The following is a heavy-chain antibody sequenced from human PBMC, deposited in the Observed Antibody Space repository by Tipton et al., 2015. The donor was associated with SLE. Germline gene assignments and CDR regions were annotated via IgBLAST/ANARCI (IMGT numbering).Heavy chain of an antibody. CDR1: GFTFSSYG. CDR2: IRYDGSNK. CDR3: ARSWALAADFDY. V-gene: IGHV3-33*01. Sequence: RSLRLSCAASGFTFSSYGMHWVRQAPGKGLEWVAFIRYDGSNKYYADSVKGRFTISRDNSKNTLYLQMNSLRDEGTAVYYCARSWALAADFDYWGQGTLVTVSS. J-gene: IGHJ4*02. D-gene: IGHD6-13*01.